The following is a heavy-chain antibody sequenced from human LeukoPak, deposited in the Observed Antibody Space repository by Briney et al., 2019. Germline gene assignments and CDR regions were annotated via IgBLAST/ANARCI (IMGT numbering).Heavy chain of an antibody. CDR2: IKRDGSEK. CDR1: GFTFTDYW. V-gene: IGHV3-7*01. Sequence: PGESLRLSCAASGFTFTDYWMSWVRQAPGKGLEWVANIKRDGSEKYYVDSVKGRFTISRDNAKNSLYLQMNSLRTEDTAVYYCARGRGSWYGVYFDYWGQGTLVTVSS. D-gene: IGHD6-13*01. CDR3: ARGRGSWYGVYFDY. J-gene: IGHJ4*02.